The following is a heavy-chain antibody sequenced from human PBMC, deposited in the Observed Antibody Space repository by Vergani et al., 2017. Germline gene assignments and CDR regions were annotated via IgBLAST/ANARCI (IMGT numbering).Heavy chain of an antibody. CDR2: ISSSSSYT. CDR1: GFTFSDYY. J-gene: IGHJ4*02. D-gene: IGHD3-10*01. CDR3: ARDQLWFGELPAASDY. Sequence: QVQLVESGGGLVKPGGSLRLSCAASGFTFSDYYMRWIRQAPGKGLEWVSYISSSSSYTNYADSVKGRFTSSRDKAKNSLYLQMNSLRAEDTAVYYCARDQLWFGELPAASDYWGQGTLVTVSS. V-gene: IGHV3-11*05.